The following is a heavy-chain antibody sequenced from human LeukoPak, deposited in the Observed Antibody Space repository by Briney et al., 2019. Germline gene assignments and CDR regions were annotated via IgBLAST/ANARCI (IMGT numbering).Heavy chain of an antibody. CDR3: ASFDDYDFWGGYSY. CDR1: GFTFSSYE. Sequence: GGSLRLSCAASGFTFSSYEMNWVRQAPGKGLEWVSYISSSGSTIYYADSVKGRFTISRDNAKNSLYLQMNSLRAEDTAVYYCASFDDYDFWGGYSYWGQGTLVTVSS. V-gene: IGHV3-48*03. CDR2: ISSSGSTI. J-gene: IGHJ4*02. D-gene: IGHD3-3*01.